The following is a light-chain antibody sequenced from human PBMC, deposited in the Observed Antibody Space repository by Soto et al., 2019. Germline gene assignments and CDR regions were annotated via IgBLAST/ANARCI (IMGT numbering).Light chain of an antibody. V-gene: IGKV1D-12*01. CDR3: QQANSFPRT. Sequence: DIQMTQSPSSVSASVGDRVTITCRASQAISTWLAWYQQKPGKDPKLLIYAASNLQTGVPSRFSGSGSGTDFTLTISSLQPEDFATYYCQQANSFPRTFGQGTKVEIK. J-gene: IGKJ1*01. CDR1: QAISTW. CDR2: AAS.